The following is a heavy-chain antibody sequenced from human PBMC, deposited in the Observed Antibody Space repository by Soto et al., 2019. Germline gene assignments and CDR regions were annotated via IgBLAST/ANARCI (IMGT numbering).Heavy chain of an antibody. D-gene: IGHD2-2*01. CDR2: INSDGSST. CDR1: GFTLSSYW. Sequence: EVQLVESGGGLVQPGGSLRLSCAASGFTLSSYWMHWDRQAPGKGLVWVSRINSDGSSTSYADSVKGRFTSSRDNAKNTRYVQMNSLIAEDTAVYYCARGYCGRTSCHLDYWGKGTLVTVSS. J-gene: IGHJ4*02. V-gene: IGHV3-74*01. CDR3: ARGYCGRTSCHLDY.